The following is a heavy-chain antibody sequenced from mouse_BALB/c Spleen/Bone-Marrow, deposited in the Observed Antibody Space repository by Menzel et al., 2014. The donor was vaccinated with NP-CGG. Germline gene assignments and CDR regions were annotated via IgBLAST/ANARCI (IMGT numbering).Heavy chain of an antibody. V-gene: IGHV4-1*02. CDR2: INPDSSTI. CDR1: GFDFSRYW. D-gene: IGHD1-2*01. J-gene: IGHJ3*01. Sequence: EVKLLESGGGLVQPGGSLKLSCAASGFDFSRYWMTWVRQAPGKGLEWIGEINPDSSTINYTPSLKDKFIISRDNAKNXLYLQMNKVRSEDTALYYCAKNYYYGYVAHWGQGTLVTVSA. CDR3: AKNYYYGYVAH.